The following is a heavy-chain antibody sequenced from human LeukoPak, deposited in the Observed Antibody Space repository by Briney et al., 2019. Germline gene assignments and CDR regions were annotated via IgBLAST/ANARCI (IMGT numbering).Heavy chain of an antibody. CDR3: ARWAQIAMVRGAPNWFDP. CDR1: GGSFSGYY. CDR2: INHSGST. Sequence: SETLSLTCAVYGGSFSGYYWSWIRQPPGKGLEWIGEINHSGSTNYNPSLKSRVTISVDTSKNLFSLKLSSVTAADTAVYYCARWAQIAMVRGAPNWFDPWGQGTLVTVSS. V-gene: IGHV4-34*01. J-gene: IGHJ5*02. D-gene: IGHD3-10*01.